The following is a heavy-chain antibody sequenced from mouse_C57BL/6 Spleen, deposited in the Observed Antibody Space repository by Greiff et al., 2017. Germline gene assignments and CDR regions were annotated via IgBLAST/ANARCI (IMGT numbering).Heavy chain of an antibody. J-gene: IGHJ2*01. D-gene: IGHD3-3*01. CDR1: GYAFSSSW. CDR3: ARGGGQDYFDY. Sequence: VMLVESGPELVKPGASVKISCKASGYAFSSSWMNWVKQRPGKGLEWIGRIYPGDGDTNYNGKFKGKATLTADKSSSTAYMQLSSLTSEDSAVYFCARGGGQDYFDYWGQGTTLTVSS. CDR2: IYPGDGDT. V-gene: IGHV1-82*01.